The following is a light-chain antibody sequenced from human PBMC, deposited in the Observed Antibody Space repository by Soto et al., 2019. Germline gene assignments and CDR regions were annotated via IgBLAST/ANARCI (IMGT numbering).Light chain of an antibody. CDR2: GAS. V-gene: IGKV3-20*01. CDR3: QQYGSSRWT. Sequence: EIVLTQSPGPLSLSPGERATLSCRASQSVSSSYLAWYQQKPGQAPRLLIYGASSRATGIPDSFSGSGSVTDFNLTISSLVPKDLAVYYCQQYGSSRWTFGQGTKVEIK. CDR1: QSVSSSY. J-gene: IGKJ1*01.